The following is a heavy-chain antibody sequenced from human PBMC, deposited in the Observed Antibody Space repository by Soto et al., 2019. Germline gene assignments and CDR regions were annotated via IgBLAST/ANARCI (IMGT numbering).Heavy chain of an antibody. CDR2: IIPIFGTA. CDR1: GGTFSSYA. V-gene: IGHV1-69*01. Sequence: QVQLVQSGAEVKKPGSSVKVSCKASGGTFSSYAISWVRQAPGQGLEWMGGIIPIFGTANYAQKFQGRVTITADDSTSTAYMELSSLRSDDTAVDYCARVPIQLGFGEAKSYYYGMDVWGHGTTVTVSS. D-gene: IGHD3-10*01. CDR3: ARVPIQLGFGEAKSYYYGMDV. J-gene: IGHJ6*02.